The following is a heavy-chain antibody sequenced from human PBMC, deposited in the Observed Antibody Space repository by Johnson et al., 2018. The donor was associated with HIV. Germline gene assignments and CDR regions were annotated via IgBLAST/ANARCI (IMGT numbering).Heavy chain of an antibody. CDR2: IWYDGSNK. Sequence: QMLLVESGGGVVQPGRSLRLSCAASGFTFSSYGMHWVRQAPGKGLEWVAVIWYDGSNKYYADSVKGRFTISRDNSKNTLYLQMNSLRAEDTAVYYCARAWRAPSDYGGNPGALDIWGQGTMVTVSS. V-gene: IGHV3-33*01. CDR3: ARAWRAPSDYGGNPGALDI. CDR1: GFTFSSYG. J-gene: IGHJ3*02. D-gene: IGHD4-23*01.